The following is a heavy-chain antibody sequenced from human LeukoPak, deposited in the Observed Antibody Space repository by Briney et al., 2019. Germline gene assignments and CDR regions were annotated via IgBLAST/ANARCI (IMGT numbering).Heavy chain of an antibody. CDR2: IYYSGNT. CDR3: ARQAVAGNVFDY. CDR1: GGSISSSSYY. Sequence: SETLSLTCTVSGGSISSSSYYWGWIRQPPGKGLEWIGTIYYSGNTYYNPSLKSRVSISVDTSKNQFSLKLSSVTAADTAVYYCARQAVAGNVFDYWGQGTLVTVSS. D-gene: IGHD6-19*01. J-gene: IGHJ4*02. V-gene: IGHV4-39*01.